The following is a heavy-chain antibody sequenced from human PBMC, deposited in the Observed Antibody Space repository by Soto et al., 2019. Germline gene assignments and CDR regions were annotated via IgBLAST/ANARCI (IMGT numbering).Heavy chain of an antibody. V-gene: IGHV3-7*04. CDR1: GFMFSTYW. CDR2: IKHDGSEK. CDR3: ARDPYDGIFGAFDI. J-gene: IGHJ3*02. D-gene: IGHD3-3*01. Sequence: EVRVVESGGTLVQPGGSLRLSCVTSGFMFSTYWMTWVRQAPGKGLEWVANIKHDGSEKVYVDSVKGRCTISRDNARNSLYLQIDNVRADDTAVYFCARDPYDGIFGAFDIWGQGTMVIVSS.